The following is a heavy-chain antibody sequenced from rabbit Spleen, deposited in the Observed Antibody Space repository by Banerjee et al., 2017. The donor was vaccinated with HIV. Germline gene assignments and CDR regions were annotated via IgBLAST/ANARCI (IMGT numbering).Heavy chain of an antibody. CDR1: GFSCSNKAE. V-gene: IGHV1S45*01. CDR3: ARDGAGGSYFAL. Sequence: EQLGESGGGLVRPEGSLKISCTASGFSCSNKAEICWVRQPPGKGLEWVACIDVGSGGSAYYANWAKGRFTISKTSSTTVTLQMTTLTVADTATYFCARDGAGGSYFALWGQGTLVTVS. D-gene: IGHD8-1*01. J-gene: IGHJ4*01. CDR2: IDVGSGGSA.